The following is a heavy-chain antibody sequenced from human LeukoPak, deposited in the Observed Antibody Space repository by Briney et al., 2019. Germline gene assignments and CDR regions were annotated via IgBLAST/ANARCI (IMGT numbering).Heavy chain of an antibody. J-gene: IGHJ4*02. V-gene: IGHV1-18*01. CDR2: ISAYNGNT. Sequence: GASVKVSCKASGYTFTSYGISWVRQAPGQGLEWMGWISAYNGNTNYAQKLQGRVTMTTDTSTSTAYMELRSLRSDDTAVYYCARDPPFSLAAHGSSWHDYWGQGTLVTVSS. CDR3: ARDPPFSLAAHGSSWHDY. CDR1: GYTFTSYG. D-gene: IGHD6-13*01.